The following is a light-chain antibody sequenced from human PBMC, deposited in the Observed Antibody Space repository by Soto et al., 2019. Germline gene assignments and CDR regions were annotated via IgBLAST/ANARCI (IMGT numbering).Light chain of an antibody. CDR2: DNN. CDR1: SSNIGNDY. J-gene: IGLJ2*01. CDR3: GGWDYSLSAAV. Sequence: QAVLTQPPSVSAAPGQKVTISCSGSSSNIGNDYVSWYQHLPGTAPKLLIYDNNKRPSGIPDRFSGSKSGTSATLGITGLQTGDEADYYCGGWDYSLSAAVFGGGTKLT. V-gene: IGLV1-51*01.